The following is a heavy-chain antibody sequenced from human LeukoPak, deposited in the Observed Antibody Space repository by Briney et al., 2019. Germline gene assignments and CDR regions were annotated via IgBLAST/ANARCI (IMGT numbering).Heavy chain of an antibody. Sequence: GGSLRLSCAASGFTFSNAWMSWVRQAPGKGLEWVGRIKSKKNGGTTDYATPVKGRFTISRDDSKNTVYLQMNSLKTEDTALYYCSTFADDGYWGQGTLVTVSS. J-gene: IGHJ4*02. CDR2: IKSKKNGGTT. V-gene: IGHV3-15*01. CDR1: GFTFSNAW. D-gene: IGHD3-16*01. CDR3: STFADDGY.